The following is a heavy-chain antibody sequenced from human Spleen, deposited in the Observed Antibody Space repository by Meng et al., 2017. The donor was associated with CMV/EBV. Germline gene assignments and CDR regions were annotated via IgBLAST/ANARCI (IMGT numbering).Heavy chain of an antibody. CDR2: IRYDGSNK. J-gene: IGHJ4*02. CDR1: GFTFSSYG. Sequence: GESLKISCAASGFTFSSYGMHWVRQAPGKGLEWVAFIRYDGSNKYYADSVKGRFTISRDNSKNTLYLQMNSLRAEDTAVYYCARGQDYWGQGTLVTVSS. CDR3: ARGQDY. V-gene: IGHV3-30*02.